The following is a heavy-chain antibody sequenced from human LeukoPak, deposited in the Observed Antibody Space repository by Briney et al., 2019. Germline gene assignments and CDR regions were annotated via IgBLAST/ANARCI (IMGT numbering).Heavy chain of an antibody. D-gene: IGHD6-19*01. CDR1: GFTFSSSA. CDR2: ISYDGSNK. V-gene: IGHV3-30-3*01. Sequence: GGSLRLSCAASGFTFSSSAMPWVRQAPDKGLEWVAVISYDGSNKYYADSVKGRFTISRDNSKSTLYLQMNSLRADDTAVYYCARDRDSSGWYEGFDYWGQGTLVTVSS. J-gene: IGHJ4*02. CDR3: ARDRDSSGWYEGFDY.